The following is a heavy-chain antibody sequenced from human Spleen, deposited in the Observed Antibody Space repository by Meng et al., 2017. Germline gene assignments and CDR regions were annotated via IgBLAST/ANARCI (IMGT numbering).Heavy chain of an antibody. CDR3: ARGIQIWQY. Sequence: QVQLVESGGGVFQPGRSLRLSCAASGFTFSDYYMSWIRQAPGRGLEWISYISSSGNTMYYADSVKGRFSIFRDNAKNSLYLQMNSLRAEDTAVYYCARGIQIWQYWGQGTLVTVSS. V-gene: IGHV3-11*01. J-gene: IGHJ4*02. CDR2: ISSSGNTM. D-gene: IGHD5-18*01. CDR1: GFTFSDYY.